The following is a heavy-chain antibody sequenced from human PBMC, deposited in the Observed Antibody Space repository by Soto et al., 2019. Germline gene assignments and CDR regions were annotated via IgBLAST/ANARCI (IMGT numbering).Heavy chain of an antibody. J-gene: IGHJ5*02. CDR3: AHKRGYYGSVLIWFDP. D-gene: IGHD3-10*01. Sequence: QITLKESGPTLVKPTQTLTLTCTFSGFSLSTSGVGVGWIRQPPGKALEWLALIYWDDDKRYSPSLKSRLTITKDTPKNQVVLTMTNMDPVDTATYYCAHKRGYYGSVLIWFDPWGQGTLVTVSS. V-gene: IGHV2-5*02. CDR2: IYWDDDK. CDR1: GFSLSTSGVG.